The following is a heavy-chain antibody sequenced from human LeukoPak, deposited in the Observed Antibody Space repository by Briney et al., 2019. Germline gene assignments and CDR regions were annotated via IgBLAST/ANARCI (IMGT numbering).Heavy chain of an antibody. V-gene: IGHV3-23*01. J-gene: IGHJ4*02. Sequence: GGSLRLSCAASGFTFSSYAMSWVRQAPGKGLEWVSAISGSGGSTYYADSVKGRFTISRDNSKNTLYLQMNRLRAEDTAVYYGANSRVEMSTIGFFDYWGQGTLVTVSS. D-gene: IGHD5-24*01. CDR2: ISGSGGST. CDR3: ANSRVEMSTIGFFDY. CDR1: GFTFSSYA.